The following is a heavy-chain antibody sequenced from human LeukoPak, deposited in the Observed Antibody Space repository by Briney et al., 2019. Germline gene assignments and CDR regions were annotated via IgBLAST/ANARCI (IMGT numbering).Heavy chain of an antibody. CDR2: IVVGSGNT. CDR3: AAIPLPDSRYFDWLTFDY. Sequence: ASVKVSCKASGFTFTSSAVQWVRQARGQRLEWIGWIVVGSGNTNYAQKFQERVTITRDMSTSTAYMELSSLSSEATAVYYCAAIPLPDSRYFDWLTFDYWGQGTLVTVSS. CDR1: GFTFTSSA. J-gene: IGHJ4*02. D-gene: IGHD3-9*01. V-gene: IGHV1-58*01.